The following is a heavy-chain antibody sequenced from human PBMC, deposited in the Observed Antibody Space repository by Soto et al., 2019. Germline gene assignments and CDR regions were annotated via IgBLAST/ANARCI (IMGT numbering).Heavy chain of an antibody. CDR1: DYSISSRNW. CDR3: ARAKSTYDSTGYPLDI. V-gene: IGHV4-28*01. Sequence: QVQLQESGPGLVKPSDTLSLTCAVSDYSISSRNWWGWIRQPPGRGLEWIGYIYHSGTTYYNPSLKSRVTMSVDTSKNHFSLKLKSLTAVDTAVYYCARAKSTYDSTGYPLDIWGQGTMVTVSS. D-gene: IGHD3-22*01. J-gene: IGHJ3*02. CDR2: IYHSGTT.